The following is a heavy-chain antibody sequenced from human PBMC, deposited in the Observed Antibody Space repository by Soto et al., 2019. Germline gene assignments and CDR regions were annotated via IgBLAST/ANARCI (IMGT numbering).Heavy chain of an antibody. Sequence: EARPTRLNPTQTLTLTCIFSAFSLRTSGVCGGWIRQPPGKDLEWLVFIYWNDDKRYSPSLKSRLTITKDTYKNQVVLTMTNMDPVDTATYYCAKSGSSGWYGWFDPWGQGTLVTVSS. CDR2: IYWNDDK. CDR1: AFSLRTSGVC. V-gene: IGHV2-5*01. D-gene: IGHD6-19*01. CDR3: AKSGSSGWYGWFDP. J-gene: IGHJ5*02.